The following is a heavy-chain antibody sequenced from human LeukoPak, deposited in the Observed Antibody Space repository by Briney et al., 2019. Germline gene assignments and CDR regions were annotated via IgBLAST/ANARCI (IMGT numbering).Heavy chain of an antibody. CDR1: GYSISSGYY. CDR2: IYHSGST. J-gene: IGHJ4*02. Sequence: PSETLSLTCTVSGYSISSGYYWGWIRQPPGKGLEWIGSIYHSGSTYYNPSLKSRVTISVDTSKNQFSLKLSSVTAADTAVYYCARDQSSGSIDYWGQGTLVTVSS. V-gene: IGHV4-38-2*02. D-gene: IGHD6-19*01. CDR3: ARDQSSGSIDY.